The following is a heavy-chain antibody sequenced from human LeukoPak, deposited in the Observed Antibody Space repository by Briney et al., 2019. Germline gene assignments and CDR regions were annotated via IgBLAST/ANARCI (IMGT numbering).Heavy chain of an antibody. CDR1: GFTFSSYG. CDR2: IRYDGSNK. D-gene: IGHD2-2*01. J-gene: IGHJ6*02. CDR3: AKDWAYCSSTSCYAGHYYYGMDV. V-gene: IGHV3-30*02. Sequence: PGGSLRLSCAASGFTFSSYGMHWVRQAPGKGLEWVAFIRYDGSNKYYADSVKGRFTISRDNSKNTLYLQMNSLRAEDTAVYYCAKDWAYCSSTSCYAGHYYYGMDVWGQGTTVTVSS.